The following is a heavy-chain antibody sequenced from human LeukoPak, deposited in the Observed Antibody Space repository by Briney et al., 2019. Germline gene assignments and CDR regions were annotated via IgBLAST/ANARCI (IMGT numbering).Heavy chain of an antibody. D-gene: IGHD6-13*01. CDR2: ISSSGTTI. J-gene: IGHJ4*02. Sequence: GGSLRLSCSASGFTFSSCAMHWVRQAPGKGLEWVSYISSSGTTIYYADSVKGRFTISRDNAKNSLYLQMNSLRDEDTAVYYCARVWGLAVAGGEIEYWGQGTLVTVSS. CDR3: ARVWGLAVAGGEIEY. V-gene: IGHV3-48*02. CDR1: GFTFSSCA.